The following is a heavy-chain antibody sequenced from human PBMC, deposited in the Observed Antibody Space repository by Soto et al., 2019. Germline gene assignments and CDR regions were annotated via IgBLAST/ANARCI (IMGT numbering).Heavy chain of an antibody. CDR2: ISGSDGST. CDR3: AKDTQRGYCSSTSCYPLPAPYRMGV. V-gene: IGHV3-23*01. CDR1: GFTFSSYA. Sequence: GSLRVSCAASGFTFSSYAMSWVRQAPGKGLEWVSAISGSDGSTYYADSVKGRFTISRDNSKNTLYLQMNSLRAEDTAVYYCAKDTQRGYCSSTSCYPLPAPYRMGVWGRESRVGVSS. J-gene: IGHJ6*02. D-gene: IGHD2-2*01.